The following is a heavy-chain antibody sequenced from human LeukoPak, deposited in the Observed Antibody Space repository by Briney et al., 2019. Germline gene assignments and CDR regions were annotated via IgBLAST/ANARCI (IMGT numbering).Heavy chain of an antibody. V-gene: IGHV3-7*01. CDR3: ARDSAGNDY. D-gene: IGHD6-13*01. CDR1: GFTFSTYW. J-gene: IGHJ4*02. CDR2: IKQDGSEK. Sequence: GGSLRLSCAASGFTFSTYWMSWVRQAPGKGQEWVANIKQDGSEKYYVDSVKGRFTISRDNAKNSLYLQMNSLRAEDTAMYYCARDSAGNDYWGQGTLVTVSS.